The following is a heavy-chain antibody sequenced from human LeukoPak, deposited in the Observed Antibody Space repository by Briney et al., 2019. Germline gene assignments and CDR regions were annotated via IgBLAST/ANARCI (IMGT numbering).Heavy chain of an antibody. Sequence: GGSLRLSCAASGFTFSSYAMSWVRQAPGKGLEWVSAISGSGGSTYYADSVKGRSTISRDNSKNTLYLQMNSLRAEDTAVYYCAKGGRYSSGWPYFDYWGQGTLVTVSS. D-gene: IGHD6-19*01. J-gene: IGHJ4*02. CDR1: GFTFSSYA. V-gene: IGHV3-23*01. CDR3: AKGGRYSSGWPYFDY. CDR2: ISGSGGST.